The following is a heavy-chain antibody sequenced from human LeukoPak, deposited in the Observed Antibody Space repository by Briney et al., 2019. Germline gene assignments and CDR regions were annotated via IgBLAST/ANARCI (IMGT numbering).Heavy chain of an antibody. CDR1: GYTFTSYY. V-gene: IGHV1-46*01. CDR3: ARAEKYYDFWSGYYKPVYFDY. Sequence: ASVKVSCKASGYTFTSYYMHWVRQAPGQGLEWMGIINPSGGSTSYAQKFQGRVTMTRDTSTSTVYMGLSSLRSEDTAVYYCARAEKYYDFWSGYYKPVYFDYWGQGTLVTVSS. D-gene: IGHD3-3*01. J-gene: IGHJ4*02. CDR2: INPSGGST.